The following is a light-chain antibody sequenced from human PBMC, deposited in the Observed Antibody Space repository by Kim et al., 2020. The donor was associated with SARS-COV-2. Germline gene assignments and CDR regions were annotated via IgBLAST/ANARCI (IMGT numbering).Light chain of an antibody. CDR3: SSYTSSSIFYV. CDR1: SSDVGSYNR. V-gene: IGLV2-18*02. CDR2: EVS. Sequence: QSALTQPPSVSGSPGQSVTISCTGTSSDVGSYNRVSWYQQPPGTAPKLMIYEVSNRPSGVPDRFSGSKSGNTASLTISGLQAEDEADYYCSSYTSSSIFYVFGTGTKVTVL. J-gene: IGLJ1*01.